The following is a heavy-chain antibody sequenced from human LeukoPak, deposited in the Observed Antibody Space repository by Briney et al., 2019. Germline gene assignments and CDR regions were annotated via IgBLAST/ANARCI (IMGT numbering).Heavy chain of an antibody. J-gene: IGHJ4*02. CDR2: ISSSSSYI. Sequence: GGSLRLSCAASGFTFSSYSMNWVRQAPGKWLEWVSSISSSSSYIYYADSVKGRFTIARDNAKNSLYLQMNSLRAEDTAVYYCARGPGRDFDYWGQGTLVTVSS. CDR3: ARGPGRDFDY. V-gene: IGHV3-21*01. CDR1: GFTFSSYS.